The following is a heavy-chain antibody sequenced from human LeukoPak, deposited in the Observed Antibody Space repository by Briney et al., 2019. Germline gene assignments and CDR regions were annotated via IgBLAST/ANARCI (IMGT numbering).Heavy chain of an antibody. D-gene: IGHD2-15*01. J-gene: IGHJ6*02. CDR1: GFTVSSNY. CDR3: AGCSGGSCYYYGMDV. Sequence: GGSLRLSCAASGFTVSSNYMSWVRQAPGKRLEWVSVIYSGGSTYYADSVKGRFTISRDNSKNTLYLQMNSLRAEDTAVYYCAGCSGGSCYYYGMDVWGQGTTVTVSS. V-gene: IGHV3-53*01. CDR2: IYSGGST.